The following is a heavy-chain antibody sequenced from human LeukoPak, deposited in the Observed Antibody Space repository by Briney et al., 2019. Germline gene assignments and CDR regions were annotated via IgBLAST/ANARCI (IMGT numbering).Heavy chain of an antibody. J-gene: IGHJ6*03. CDR2: ISHSGST. Sequence: SETLSLTCAVSGGSISSAGYSWSWIRQPPGKGLEWIGYISHSGSTYYNPSLKSRVTISIDTSKNQFSLKLSSVTAADTAVYYCARGTVVPAPRYYYMDVWGKGTTVTVSS. V-gene: IGHV4-30-2*01. CDR3: ARGTVVPAPRYYYMDV. D-gene: IGHD4-23*01. CDR1: GGSISSAGYS.